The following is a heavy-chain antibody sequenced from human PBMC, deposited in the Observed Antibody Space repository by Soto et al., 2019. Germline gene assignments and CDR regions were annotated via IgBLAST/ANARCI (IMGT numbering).Heavy chain of an antibody. Sequence: GGSLRLSCAASGFTFSSYSMNWVRQAPGKGLEWVSYISSSSSTIYYADSVKGRFTISRDNAKNSLYLQMNSLRAEDTAVYYCARDGPIHLPLVARWFAPWGQGTLVTVSS. D-gene: IGHD2-2*01. V-gene: IGHV3-48*01. CDR3: ARDGPIHLPLVARWFAP. CDR1: GFTFSSYS. CDR2: ISSSSSTI. J-gene: IGHJ5*02.